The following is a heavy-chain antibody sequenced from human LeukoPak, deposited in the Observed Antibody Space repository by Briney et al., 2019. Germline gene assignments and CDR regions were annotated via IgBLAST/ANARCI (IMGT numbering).Heavy chain of an antibody. CDR1: GFTVSSNY. Sequence: GGSLRLSCAASGFTVSSNYMSWVRQAPGKGLEWVPVIYSGGSTYYADSVKGRFTISRDNSKNTLYLQMNSLRAEDTAVYYCASLYSGRNFDYWGQGTLVTVSS. D-gene: IGHD1-26*01. CDR3: ASLYSGRNFDY. V-gene: IGHV3-53*01. J-gene: IGHJ4*02. CDR2: IYSGGST.